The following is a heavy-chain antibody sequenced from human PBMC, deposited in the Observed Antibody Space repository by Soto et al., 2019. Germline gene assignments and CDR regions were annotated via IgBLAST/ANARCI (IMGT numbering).Heavy chain of an antibody. Sequence: PXGCLGLSCAASGFTVSNAWVSGVRQAPGKGLEWVGRIKSKTDGGTTDYAAPVKGRFTISRDDSKNTLYLQMNSLKTEDTAVYYCTTDEGTAMVNVWDYYYYYGMDVWGQGTTVTVSS. J-gene: IGHJ6*02. CDR2: IKSKTDGGTT. CDR3: TTDEGTAMVNVWDYYYYYGMDV. V-gene: IGHV3-15*01. CDR1: GFTVSNAW. D-gene: IGHD5-18*01.